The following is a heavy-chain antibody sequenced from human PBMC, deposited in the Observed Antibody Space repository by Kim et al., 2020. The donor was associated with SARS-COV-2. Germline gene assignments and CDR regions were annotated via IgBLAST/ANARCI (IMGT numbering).Heavy chain of an antibody. J-gene: IGHJ3*02. CDR1: GFTFSSHA. V-gene: IGHV3-23*01. Sequence: GGSLRLSCATSGFTFSSHAMNWVRQAPGKGLDWVSIISDIGGITVYADSVKGRFTVSRDNSKNTLYVQMNSLRVEDTAIYYCAKDRENGVGAFDIWGQGTMVTVSS. CDR2: ISDIGGIT. D-gene: IGHD2-8*01. CDR3: AKDRENGVGAFDI.